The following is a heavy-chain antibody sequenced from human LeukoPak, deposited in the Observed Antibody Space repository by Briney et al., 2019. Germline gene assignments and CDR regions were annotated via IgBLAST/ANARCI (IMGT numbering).Heavy chain of an antibody. CDR2: ISGSGGST. CDR1: GFTFSSYA. V-gene: IGHV3-23*01. J-gene: IGHJ4*02. Sequence: GSLRLSCAASGFTFSSYAMSWVRQAPGKGLEWVSAISGSGGSTYYADSVKGRFTISRDNSKNTLYLQMNSLRAEDTAVYYCASPDLWFGELFHYFDYWGQGTLVTVSS. D-gene: IGHD3-10*01. CDR3: ASPDLWFGELFHYFDY.